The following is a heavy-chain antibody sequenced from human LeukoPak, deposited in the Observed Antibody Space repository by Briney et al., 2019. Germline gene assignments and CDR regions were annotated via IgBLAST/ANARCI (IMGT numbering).Heavy chain of an antibody. Sequence: ASVKVSCKASGYTFTGYYMHWVRQAPGQGLQWMGWINPNSGATNYAQKFQDRVTITADKSTSTAYMELSSLRSEDTAVYYCAREALYYGQYYFDYWGQGTLVTVSS. CDR1: GYTFTGYY. CDR2: INPNSGAT. D-gene: IGHD3-10*01. J-gene: IGHJ4*02. V-gene: IGHV1-2*02. CDR3: AREALYYGQYYFDY.